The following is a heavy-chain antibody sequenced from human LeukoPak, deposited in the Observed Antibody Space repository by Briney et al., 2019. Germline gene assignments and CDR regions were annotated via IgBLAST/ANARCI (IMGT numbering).Heavy chain of an antibody. CDR1: GFTFSSYG. D-gene: IGHD4-17*01. V-gene: IGHV3-30*02. CDR3: AKSATVWGGYFDY. J-gene: IGHJ4*02. Sequence: GGSLRLSCAASGFTFSSYGMHWVRQAPGKGLEWVAFIRYDGSNKYYADSVKGRFTISRDNSKNTLYLQMNSLRAEDTAVCYCAKSATVWGGYFDYWGQGTLVTVSS. CDR2: IRYDGSNK.